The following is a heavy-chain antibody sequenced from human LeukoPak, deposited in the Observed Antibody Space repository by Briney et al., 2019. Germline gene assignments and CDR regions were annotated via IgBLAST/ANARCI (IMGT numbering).Heavy chain of an antibody. D-gene: IGHD3-22*01. CDR2: INPFSGGT. CDR1: GYSFTDYY. CDR3: ARGGYDLDY. Sequence: ASPQVSCTASGYSFTDYYIHWVRQAPGQGLEWMGWINPFSGGTKYAQKFQGWVTMTRDTSISTAYMELSRLTSYDTAVYYCARGGYDLDYWGQGTLVTVSS. J-gene: IGHJ4*02. V-gene: IGHV1-2*04.